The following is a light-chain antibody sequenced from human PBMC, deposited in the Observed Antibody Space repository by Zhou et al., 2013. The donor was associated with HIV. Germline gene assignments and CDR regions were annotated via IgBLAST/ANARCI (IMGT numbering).Light chain of an antibody. CDR2: RAS. Sequence: MTQSPSTLSASVGDRVTITCRASQSISSWLAWYQQKPGKAPKLLIYRASTLESGVPSRFSGSGSGTEFTLTISSLQPDDFGTYYCQQCNGYPYTFGQGTKLEIK. CDR1: QSISSW. V-gene: IGKV1-5*03. CDR3: QQCNGYPYT. J-gene: IGKJ2*01.